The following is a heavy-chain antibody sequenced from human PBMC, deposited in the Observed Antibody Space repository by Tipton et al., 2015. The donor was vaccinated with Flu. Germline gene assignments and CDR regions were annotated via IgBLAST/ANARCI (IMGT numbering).Heavy chain of an antibody. J-gene: IGHJ5*02. CDR2: VSRTGST. CDR1: GDSIRNSDYY. V-gene: IGHV4-38-2*01. D-gene: IGHD4-11*01. CDR3: ARRDYSNYVSDPKSWFDP. Sequence: TLSLTCAVSGDSIRNSDYYWGWIRQPPGKGLEWIGSVSRTGSTNYNPSLKSRVTISIDTSKNQFSLQMKSVTAADMAVYYCARRDYSNYVSDPKSWFDPWGQGAPVTVSS.